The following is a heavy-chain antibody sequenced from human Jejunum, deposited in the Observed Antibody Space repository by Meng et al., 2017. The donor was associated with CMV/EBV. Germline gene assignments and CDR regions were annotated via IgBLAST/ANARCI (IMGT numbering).Heavy chain of an antibody. Sequence: QLQLPESGPGLVKPSETLSLTCTVSGGSISSRSYYWGWIRQPPGKGLEWIGSIYYSGSTYYNPSLKSRVTISVDTSKNQFFLKLSSVTAADTAVYHCLRGSGGSVWGQGTLVTVSS. V-gene: IGHV4-39*07. CDR2: IYYSGST. CDR3: LRGSGGSV. D-gene: IGHD3-10*01. CDR1: GGSISSRSYY. J-gene: IGHJ1*01.